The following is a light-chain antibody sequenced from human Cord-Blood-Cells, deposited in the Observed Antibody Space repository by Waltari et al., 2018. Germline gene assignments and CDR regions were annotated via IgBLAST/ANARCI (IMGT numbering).Light chain of an antibody. CDR3: QQYNNWPLP. CDR1: QSVSRN. CDR2: GAS. J-gene: IGKJ4*01. V-gene: IGKV3-15*01. Sequence: EIVMTQSPATLSVSPGERATLSCRASQSVSRNLAWYQQKPGQAPRLLIYGASTRATGIPARFSGSGYGKEFTLTISSLQSEDCAVYYCQQYNNWPLPFGGGTKVEIK.